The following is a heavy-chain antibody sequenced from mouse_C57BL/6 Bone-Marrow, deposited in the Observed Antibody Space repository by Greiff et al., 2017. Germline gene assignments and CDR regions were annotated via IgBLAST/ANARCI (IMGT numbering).Heavy chain of an antibody. CDR2: IDPADGDT. CDR1: GFDIKDYY. J-gene: IGHJ2*01. CDR3: TTPITTVPYFDY. D-gene: IGHD1-1*01. V-gene: IGHV14-1*01. Sequence: EVQLQQSGAELVRPGASVKLSCTASGFDIKDYYMHWVKQRPEQGLEWIGRIDPADGDTEYAPKFQGKATMTADTSSNTAYLQLSSLTSEDTAVYYCTTPITTVPYFDYRGQGTTLTVSS.